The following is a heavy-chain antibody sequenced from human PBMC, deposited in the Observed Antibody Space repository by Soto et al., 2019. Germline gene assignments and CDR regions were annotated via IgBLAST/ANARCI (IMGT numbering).Heavy chain of an antibody. CDR1: GYTFTSYG. J-gene: IGHJ6*02. Sequence: ASVKVSCKASGYTFTSYGISWVRQAPGQGLEWMGWISAYNGNTNYAQKLQGRVTMTTDTSTSTAYMELRSLRSDDTAVYYCARGLYDVLTGHPLYYYYGMDVWGQGTTVTVSS. V-gene: IGHV1-18*04. CDR2: ISAYNGNT. D-gene: IGHD3-9*01. CDR3: ARGLYDVLTGHPLYYYYGMDV.